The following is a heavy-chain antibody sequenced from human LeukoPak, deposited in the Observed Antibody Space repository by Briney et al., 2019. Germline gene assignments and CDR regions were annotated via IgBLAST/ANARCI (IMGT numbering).Heavy chain of an antibody. CDR2: ISSSSSYI. J-gene: IGHJ4*02. Sequence: PGGSLRLSCVASGFTFSSYSMNWVRQAPGKGLEWVSSISSSSSYIYYADSVKGRFTISRDNAKNSLYLQMNSLRAEDTAVYYCARGDPYGDYGVPSDYWGQGTLVTVSS. CDR3: ARGDPYGDYGVPSDY. V-gene: IGHV3-21*01. CDR1: GFTFSSYS. D-gene: IGHD4-17*01.